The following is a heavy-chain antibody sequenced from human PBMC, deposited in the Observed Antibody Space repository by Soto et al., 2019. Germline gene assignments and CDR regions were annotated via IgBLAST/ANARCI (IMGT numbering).Heavy chain of an antibody. D-gene: IGHD2-2*02. Sequence: EVQLLESGGGLVQPGGSLRLSCAASGFTFSSFAMSWVHQAPGKGLEWVSTISGSGDSTHYADSVKGRFTISRDNSKNTLYLQMNSLRGEDTAIYYCAKDRWAIVVVPTAIEVYDIWGQGTMVTVSS. CDR2: ISGSGDST. CDR1: GFTFSSFA. V-gene: IGHV3-23*01. J-gene: IGHJ3*02. CDR3: AKDRWAIVVVPTAIEVYDI.